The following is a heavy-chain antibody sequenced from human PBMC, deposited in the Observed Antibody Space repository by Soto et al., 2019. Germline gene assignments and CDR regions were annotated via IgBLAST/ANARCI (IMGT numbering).Heavy chain of an antibody. Sequence: QVQLVESGGGVVQPRRSLRLSCAASGFTFSRYVMHWVRQAPGKGLEWVALISFDGGDKYYADSVKGRFTISRDNSENIVYLQMNTLRPEDTAVYYCARKCSSTSCHHFYYYYAMDVWGQGTTVTVSS. CDR3: ARKCSSTSCHHFYYYYAMDV. J-gene: IGHJ6*02. V-gene: IGHV3-30-3*01. CDR1: GFTFSRYV. CDR2: ISFDGGDK. D-gene: IGHD2-2*01.